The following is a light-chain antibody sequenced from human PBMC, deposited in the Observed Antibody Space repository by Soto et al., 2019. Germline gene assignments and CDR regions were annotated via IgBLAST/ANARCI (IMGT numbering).Light chain of an antibody. J-gene: IGKJ4*01. Sequence: EVVLTQFPATLSLSPGDGATLSCRASQRVSSYLAWYQQKRGQAPRLLIYDSSNRATGIPARFSGSGSGTDFSLIISSLEPEDVAVYYCQQRSVWPLTVGGGTKVEIK. CDR3: QQRSVWPLT. CDR1: QRVSSY. V-gene: IGKV3-11*01. CDR2: DSS.